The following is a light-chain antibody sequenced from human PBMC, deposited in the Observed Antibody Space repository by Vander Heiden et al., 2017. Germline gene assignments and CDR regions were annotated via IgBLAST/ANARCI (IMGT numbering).Light chain of an antibody. CDR1: SGHSGSA. CDR2: VNSDGRH. CDR3: QTRSAGVVV. V-gene: IGLV4-69*01. Sequence: HPVPTQSPSPSASLGASVKLTCTLSSGHSGSAIAWHQQQPEKGPRYLMMVNSDGRHSERDGSPDRFSGCSSGTERYLTVSGLQSEDEAYEYCQTRSAGVVVFGGGTKLTVL. J-gene: IGLJ3*02.